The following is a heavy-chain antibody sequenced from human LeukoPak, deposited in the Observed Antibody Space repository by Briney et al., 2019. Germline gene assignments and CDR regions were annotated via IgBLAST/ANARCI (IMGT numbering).Heavy chain of an antibody. J-gene: IGHJ4*02. D-gene: IGHD3-10*01. Sequence: PGGSLRLFCAASGFTFSSYAMSWVRQAPGKGLEWVSGIRGSGGRTYYADPVKGRVTISRDNSKNTLYLQMNSLRAEDTAVYYCAKDLDDSGIDPVFDYWGQGTLVTVSS. V-gene: IGHV3-23*01. CDR2: IRGSGGRT. CDR3: AKDLDDSGIDPVFDY. CDR1: GFTFSSYA.